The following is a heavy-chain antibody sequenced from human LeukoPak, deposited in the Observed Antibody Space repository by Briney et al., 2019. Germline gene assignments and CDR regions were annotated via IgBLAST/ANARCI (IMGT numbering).Heavy chain of an antibody. CDR1: GFTFSTYG. J-gene: IGHJ4*02. CDR2: ISYDGSIK. V-gene: IGHV3-30*03. Sequence: HPGGSLRLSCAASGFTFSTYGIHLVRQAPGKGLEWVAVISYDGSIKYYADSVKGRFTISRDNSKNTLYLQMNSLRPEDTAVYYCARDIVVPAASGRYFDYWGQGTLITVSS. CDR3: ARDIVVPAASGRYFDY. D-gene: IGHD2-2*01.